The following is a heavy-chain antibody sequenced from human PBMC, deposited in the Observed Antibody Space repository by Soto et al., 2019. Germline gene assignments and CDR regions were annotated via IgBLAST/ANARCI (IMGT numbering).Heavy chain of an antibody. D-gene: IGHD3-3*01. Sequence: ASVNVSCKASGGTFSSYAISWVRQAPGQGLEWMGGIIPIFGTANYAQKFQGRVTITADESTSTAYMELSSLRSEDMAVYYCARVLYDFWSGYRDDYYYYGMDVWGQGTTVTVSS. J-gene: IGHJ6*02. CDR2: IIPIFGTA. CDR1: GGTFSSYA. V-gene: IGHV1-69*13. CDR3: ARVLYDFWSGYRDDYYYYGMDV.